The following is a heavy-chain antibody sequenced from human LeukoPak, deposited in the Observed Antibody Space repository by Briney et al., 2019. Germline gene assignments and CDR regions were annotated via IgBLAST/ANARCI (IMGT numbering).Heavy chain of an antibody. D-gene: IGHD2-2*01. CDR1: GFNFSNYA. CDR3: AKDRSSTTSCSNY. V-gene: IGHV3-23*01. J-gene: IGHJ4*02. CDR2: VTGSSSNT. Sequence: GSLRLSCAASGFNFSNYAMTWVRQAPGKGLEWVSAVTGSSSNTYYADSVKGRFTISRDNSKNMLYLEMNSLRVEDTAIYYCAKDRSSTTSCSNYWGRGTLVTVSS.